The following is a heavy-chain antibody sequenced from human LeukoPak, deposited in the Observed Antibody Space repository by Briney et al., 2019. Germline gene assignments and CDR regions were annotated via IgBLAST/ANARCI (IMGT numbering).Heavy chain of an antibody. V-gene: IGHV1-18*01. CDR1: GYTFASYG. CDR3: ARGGATYYDFWSGYYLRGFDWFDP. Sequence: ASVKVSCKASGYTFASYGISWVRQAPGQGLEWMGWISAYDGNTNYAQKLQGRVTMTTDTSTSTAYMELRSLRSDDTAVYYCARGGATYYDFWSGYYLRGFDWFDPGGQGTLVTVS. J-gene: IGHJ5*02. CDR2: ISAYDGNT. D-gene: IGHD3-3*01.